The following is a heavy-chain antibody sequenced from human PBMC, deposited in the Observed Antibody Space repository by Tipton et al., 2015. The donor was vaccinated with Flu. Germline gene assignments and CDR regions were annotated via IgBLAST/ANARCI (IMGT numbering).Heavy chain of an antibody. J-gene: IGHJ4*02. V-gene: IGHV3-33*01. D-gene: IGHD6-19*01. Sequence: SGFTFSSYGMHWVRQAPGKGLEWVAGMWFDGSNKYYADSVKGRFTISRDNSKNTLYLQMDSLRAEDTAVYSCAREWLDYYFDYWGQGTLVTVSS. CDR1: GFTFSSYG. CDR2: MWFDGSNK. CDR3: AREWLDYYFDY.